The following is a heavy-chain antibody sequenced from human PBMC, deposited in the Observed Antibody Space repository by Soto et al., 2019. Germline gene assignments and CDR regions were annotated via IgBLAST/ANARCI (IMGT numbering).Heavy chain of an antibody. CDR2: ILYDGSNK. J-gene: IGHJ4*02. V-gene: IGHV3-30*18. D-gene: IGHD7-27*01. CDR1: GFTFSSSG. Sequence: PGGSLRLSCAASGFTFSSSGMHWVRQAPGKGLEWVAVILYDGSNKYYADSVKGRFSISRDISKNTLYLQMNSLRAEDTAVYYCAKDPNWGSLYYFDYWGQGTLVTVSS. CDR3: AKDPNWGSLYYFDY.